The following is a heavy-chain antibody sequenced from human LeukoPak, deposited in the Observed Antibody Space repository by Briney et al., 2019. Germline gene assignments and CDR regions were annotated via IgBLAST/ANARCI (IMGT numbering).Heavy chain of an antibody. CDR1: GGSISSYY. CDR3: ARDDFWSGSTPFDAFDI. D-gene: IGHD3-3*01. J-gene: IGHJ3*02. V-gene: IGHV4-59*12. Sequence: PSETLSLTCTVSGGSISSYYWSWIRQPPGKGLEWIGYIYYSGSTNYNPSLKSRVTISVDTSKNQFSLKLSSVTAADTAVYYCARDDFWSGSTPFDAFDIWGQGTMVTVSS. CDR2: IYYSGST.